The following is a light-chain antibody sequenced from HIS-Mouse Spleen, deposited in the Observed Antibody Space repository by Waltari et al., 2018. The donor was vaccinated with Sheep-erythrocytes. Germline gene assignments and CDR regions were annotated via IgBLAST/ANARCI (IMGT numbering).Light chain of an antibody. CDR2: DAS. CDR3: QQRSNWYT. J-gene: IGKJ2*01. CDR1: QSVSSY. V-gene: IGKV3-11*01. Sequence: EIVLTQSPATLSLSPGERATLSCRASQSVSSYLAWYQQKPGQAPRPLIYDASNRATGIPARFSGSGSGTDFTLTISSLEPEDFAVYYGQQRSNWYTFGQGTKLEIK.